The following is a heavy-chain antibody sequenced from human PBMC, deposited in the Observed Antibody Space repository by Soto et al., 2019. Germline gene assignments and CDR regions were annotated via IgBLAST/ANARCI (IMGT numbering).Heavy chain of an antibody. D-gene: IGHD1-26*01. CDR1: GFTFENYA. CDR2: IGWNSGII. J-gene: IGHJ3*02. V-gene: IGHV3-9*01. Sequence: EVNLVESGGALVQPGRSLRLSCGVSGFTFENYAMHWVRQPPGRGLEWVAGIGWNSGIIGYADSVKGRFTISRDNPKDSLYLQMNRLSPEETALYYCSKDFGPGGGYGAAFEIWGQGKVV. CDR3: SKDFGPGGGYGAAFEI.